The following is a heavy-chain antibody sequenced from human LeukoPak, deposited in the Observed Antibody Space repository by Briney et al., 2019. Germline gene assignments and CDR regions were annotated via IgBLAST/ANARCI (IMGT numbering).Heavy chain of an antibody. CDR1: AYTFTSYG. Sequence: ASVKVSCTASAYTFTSYGISWVRQAPGQGLEWMGWISAYNGNTNYAQKLQGRVTMTTDTSTSTAYMELRSLRSDDTAVYYCARGGLAGYIVVVPASPFDYWGQGTLVTVSS. J-gene: IGHJ4*02. CDR2: ISAYNGNT. CDR3: ARGGLAGYIVVVPASPFDY. D-gene: IGHD2-2*01. V-gene: IGHV1-18*01.